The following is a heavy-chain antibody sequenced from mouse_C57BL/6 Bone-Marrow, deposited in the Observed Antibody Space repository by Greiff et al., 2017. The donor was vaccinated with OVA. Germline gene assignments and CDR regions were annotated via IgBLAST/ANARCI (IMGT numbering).Heavy chain of an antibody. J-gene: IGHJ1*03. D-gene: IGHD1-1*01. CDR1: GYTFTSSG. CDR3: ARGYYGSEYFDV. Sequence: VQLQQSGAELARPGASVKLSCKASGYTFTSSGISWVKQRTGQGLEWIGEIYPRSGNTYYNEKFKGKATLTADKSSSTAYMELRSLTSEDSAVYFCARGYYGSEYFDVWGTGTTVTVSS. CDR2: IYPRSGNT. V-gene: IGHV1-81*01.